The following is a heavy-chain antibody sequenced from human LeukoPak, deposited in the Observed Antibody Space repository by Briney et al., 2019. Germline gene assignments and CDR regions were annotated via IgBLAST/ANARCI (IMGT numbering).Heavy chain of an antibody. CDR1: GESFSGYY. V-gene: IGHV4-34*01. CDR2: INHSGST. D-gene: IGHD3-10*01. CDR3: ARGPGTMVRGVLGY. J-gene: IGHJ4*02. Sequence: SETLSLTCAVYGESFSGYYWSWIRQPPGKGLEWIGEINHSGSTNYNPSLKSRVTISVDTSKNQFSLKLSSVTAADTAVYYCARGPGTMVRGVLGYWGQGTLVTVSS.